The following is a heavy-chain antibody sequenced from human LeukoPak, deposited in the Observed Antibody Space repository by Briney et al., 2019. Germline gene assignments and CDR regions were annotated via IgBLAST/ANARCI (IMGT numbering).Heavy chain of an antibody. CDR3: ARDNSGYGMDV. CDR2: MSPNSGNT. J-gene: IGHJ6*02. Sequence: ASVEVSCKASGYTFTSYDINWVRQATGQGLEWMGWMSPNSGNTGYAQKFQGRVTMTRNTSISTAYMELSSLRSEDTAVYYCARDNSGYGMDVWGQGTTVTVSS. V-gene: IGHV1-8*01. D-gene: IGHD3-22*01. CDR1: GYTFTSYD.